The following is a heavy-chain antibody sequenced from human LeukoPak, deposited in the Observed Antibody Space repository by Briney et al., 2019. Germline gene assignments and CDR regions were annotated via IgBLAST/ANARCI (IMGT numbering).Heavy chain of an antibody. D-gene: IGHD2-15*01. Sequence: QTGGSLRLSCVASGFSVSSNYMSWVRQAPGKGLEWVSVIYSGGGTYYSNYVKGRFTISRDYSKNTVYPQMSGLRVEDTAEYYCARDMNGPAFWGQGTLVTVSS. J-gene: IGHJ4*02. V-gene: IGHV3-53*01. CDR3: ARDMNGPAF. CDR2: IYSGGGT. CDR1: GFSVSSNY.